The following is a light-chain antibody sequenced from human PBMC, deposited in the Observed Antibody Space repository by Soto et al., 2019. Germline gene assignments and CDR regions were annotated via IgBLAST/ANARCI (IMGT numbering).Light chain of an antibody. Sequence: QAVVTQPRSASGTPGQTVTISCSGSSSNIETNTVTWYQQLPGTAPKLLIYSDDQRPSGVPDRFSGSKSGTSASLAISGLQSEDEADYYCSAWDDSLNGGGLFGGGTKLTVL. J-gene: IGLJ3*02. CDR3: SAWDDSLNGGGL. CDR1: SSNIETNT. CDR2: SDD. V-gene: IGLV1-44*01.